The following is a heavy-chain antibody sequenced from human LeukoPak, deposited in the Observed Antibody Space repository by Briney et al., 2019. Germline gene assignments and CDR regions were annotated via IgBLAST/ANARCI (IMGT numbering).Heavy chain of an antibody. Sequence: GGSLRLSCAASGFTVSSNYMSWVRQAPGKGLEWVSVIYSGGSTYYADSVKGRFTISRDNSKNTLYLQMNSLRAEDTAVYYCARDRIDYGEGYYFDYWGQGTLVTVSS. CDR3: ARDRIDYGEGYYFDY. J-gene: IGHJ4*02. V-gene: IGHV3-53*01. CDR1: GFTVSSNY. D-gene: IGHD4-17*01. CDR2: IYSGGST.